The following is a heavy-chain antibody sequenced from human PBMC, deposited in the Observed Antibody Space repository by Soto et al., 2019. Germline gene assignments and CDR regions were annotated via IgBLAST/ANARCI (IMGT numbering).Heavy chain of an antibody. CDR1: GGSISSSSYY. Sequence: QLQLQESGPGLVKPSETLSLTCTVSGGSISSSSYYWGWIRQPPGKGLEWIGSIYYSGSTYYNPSLKSRVTISVDTSKHQCSLKLSSVTAADTAVYYCAKTTVTPYYFDYWGQGTLVTVSS. J-gene: IGHJ4*02. CDR2: IYYSGST. CDR3: AKTTVTPYYFDY. V-gene: IGHV4-39*01. D-gene: IGHD4-17*01.